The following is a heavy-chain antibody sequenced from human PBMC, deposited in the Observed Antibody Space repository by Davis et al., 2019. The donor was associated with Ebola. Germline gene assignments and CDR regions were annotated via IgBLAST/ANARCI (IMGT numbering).Heavy chain of an antibody. CDR2: IRLQAYAGTT. V-gene: IGHV3-49*04. J-gene: IGHJ4*02. D-gene: IGHD3-22*01. Sequence: GGSLRLSCPASGFTFGHSAMSWVPHAPGKSREWVGFIRLQAYAGTTEYAASVKGRFTISRDDSKSIAYMQRNSLKTEDTAVYYCTRKSFTYYYDSSGYATYYYIDYWGQGTLVTVSS. CDR3: TRKSFTYYYDSSGYATYYYIDY. CDR1: GFTFGHSA.